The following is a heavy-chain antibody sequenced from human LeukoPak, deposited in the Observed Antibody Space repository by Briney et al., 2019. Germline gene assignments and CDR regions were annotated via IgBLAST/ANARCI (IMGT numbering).Heavy chain of an antibody. CDR3: ARDKTVAAWFDP. Sequence: GESLKISCKGSGYTFTSYGISWVRPAPGQGLEWMGWISAYNGNTNYAQKLQGRVTMTTDTSTSTAYMELRSLRSDDTAVYHCARDKTVAAWFDPWGQGTLVTVSS. CDR1: GYTFTSYG. J-gene: IGHJ5*02. D-gene: IGHD6-19*01. V-gene: IGHV1-18*01. CDR2: ISAYNGNT.